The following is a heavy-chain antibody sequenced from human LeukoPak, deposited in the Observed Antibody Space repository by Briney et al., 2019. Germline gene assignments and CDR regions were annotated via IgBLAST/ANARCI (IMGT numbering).Heavy chain of an antibody. D-gene: IGHD2-21*01. CDR3: AKGEGDY. Sequence: SETLSLTCTVSVGSISSYYWSWIWQRPGEGQEWIGYIYDSGNTNYNPPLRSRVTISVDTSKNQFSLKVRSVTAAHTAVYYCAKGEGDYWGQGTLVTVSS. CDR1: VGSISSYY. J-gene: IGHJ4*02. V-gene: IGHV4-59*01. CDR2: IYDSGNT.